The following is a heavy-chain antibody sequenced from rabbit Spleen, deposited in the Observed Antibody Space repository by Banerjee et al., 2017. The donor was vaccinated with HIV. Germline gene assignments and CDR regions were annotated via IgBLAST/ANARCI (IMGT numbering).Heavy chain of an antibody. CDR2: IDSGSRDFT. J-gene: IGHJ6*01. Sequence: LVEYGGDLVQPGASLTLTCTASGFDFSNYNFMCWVRQAPGKGLEWIACIDSGSRDFTYYATWAKGRFTISKTSSTTVTLQMTSLAVADTATYFCARDSGSSFSTCGMDLWGQGTLVTVS. CDR3: ARDSGSSFSTCGMDL. D-gene: IGHD8-1*01. CDR1: GFDFSNYNF. V-gene: IGHV1S40*01.